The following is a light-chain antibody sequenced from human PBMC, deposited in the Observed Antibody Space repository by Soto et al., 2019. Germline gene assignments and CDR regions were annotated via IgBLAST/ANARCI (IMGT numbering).Light chain of an antibody. CDR2: QVT. CDR1: TXDIAGYNY. Sequence: QSVLTQPASVSGSLGQSITISCTGTTXDIAGYNYISWYQQLPGKAPKLMIYQVTIRPSGISNRFSGSKSGNTASLTISGLQAEDEADYYCTCFSSSTSFYVFGTRTKVIVL. CDR3: TCFSSSTSFYV. V-gene: IGLV2-14*01. J-gene: IGLJ1*01.